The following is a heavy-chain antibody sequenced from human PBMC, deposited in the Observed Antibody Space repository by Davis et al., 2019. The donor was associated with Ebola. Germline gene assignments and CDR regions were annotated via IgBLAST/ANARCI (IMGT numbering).Heavy chain of an antibody. J-gene: IGHJ6*04. CDR2: ISGSGGST. Sequence: GGSLRLSCADSAITFSSYAMTWVRQALGKGLEWVSAISGSGGSTYYADSVKGRFTISRDNSKKTLYLQMNSLRAEDTAVYYCARSGLSFGVVKYHYGMDVWGKGTTVTVSS. V-gene: IGHV3-23*01. D-gene: IGHD3-3*01. CDR1: AITFSSYA. CDR3: ARSGLSFGVVKYHYGMDV.